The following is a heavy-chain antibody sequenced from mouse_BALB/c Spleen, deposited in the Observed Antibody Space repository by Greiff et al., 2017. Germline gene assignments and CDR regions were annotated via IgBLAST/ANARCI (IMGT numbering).Heavy chain of an antibody. CDR3: ARYYGSMAWFAY. Sequence: QVQLQQPGAELVRPGASVKLSCKASGYTFTSYWINWVNQRPGQGLEWIGNIYPSDSYTTYNQKFKVKATLTVDKSSSTAYMQLSSPTSEDSAVYYCARYYGSMAWFAYWGQGTLVTVSA. V-gene: IGHV1-69*02. J-gene: IGHJ3*01. CDR1: GYTFTSYW. CDR2: IYPSDSYT. D-gene: IGHD1-1*01.